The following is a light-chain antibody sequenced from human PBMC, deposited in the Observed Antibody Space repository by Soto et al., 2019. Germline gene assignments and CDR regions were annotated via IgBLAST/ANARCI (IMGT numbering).Light chain of an antibody. J-gene: IGLJ2*01. CDR2: DVS. Sequence: QSALTQPASVSGSPGQSITSSCTGTSSDVGGYNYVSWYQQHPGKAPKLMIYDVSNRPSGVSNRFSGSKSGNTASLTISGVQAEDEADYYCSSYTSSSTLYVVFGGGTKLTVL. CDR3: SSYTSSSTLYVV. CDR1: SSDVGGYNY. V-gene: IGLV2-14*01.